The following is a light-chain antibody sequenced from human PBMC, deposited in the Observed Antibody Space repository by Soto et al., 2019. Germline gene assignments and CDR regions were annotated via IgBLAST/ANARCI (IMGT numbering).Light chain of an antibody. V-gene: IGKV1-5*01. CDR1: QSISSR. J-gene: IGKJ5*01. CDR2: DAF. Sequence: DIQSTQSPSTLSASVGDRVTIACRASQSISSRLTWYQLKPGKVTRILIADAFNWERGVTTTFSGSGSGIEFTLTISTLQPDDFATYYCKQYTDYFRTFGQGTRLEIK. CDR3: KQYTDYFRT.